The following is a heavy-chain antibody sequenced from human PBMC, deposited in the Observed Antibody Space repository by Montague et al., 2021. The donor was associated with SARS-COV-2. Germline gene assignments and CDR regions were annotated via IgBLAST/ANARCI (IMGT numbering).Heavy chain of an antibody. CDR2: INHSGST. Sequence: SETLSLICAVYGGSFSNYYWTWIRQPPGKGLEWIGEINHSGSTNYNPSLKSRVTISVDTSKNQFSLKLSSVTAADTAVYFCARGGIAAHRHYFDYWGQGTLVTVSS. CDR1: GGSFSNYY. CDR3: ARGGIAAHRHYFDY. D-gene: IGHD6-6*01. J-gene: IGHJ4*02. V-gene: IGHV4-34*01.